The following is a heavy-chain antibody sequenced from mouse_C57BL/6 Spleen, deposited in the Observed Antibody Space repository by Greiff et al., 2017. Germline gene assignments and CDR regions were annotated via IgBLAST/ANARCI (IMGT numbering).Heavy chain of an antibody. CDR1: GFTFSSYG. J-gene: IGHJ2*01. Sequence: EVQRVESGGDLVKPGGSLKLSCAASGFTFSSYGMSWVRQTPDKRLEWVATISSGGSYTYYPDSVKGRFTISRDNAKNTLYLQMSSLKSEDTAMDYCARQGGDYGSSYFDYWGQGTTLTVSS. CDR2: ISSGGSYT. V-gene: IGHV5-6*01. D-gene: IGHD1-1*01. CDR3: ARQGGDYGSSYFDY.